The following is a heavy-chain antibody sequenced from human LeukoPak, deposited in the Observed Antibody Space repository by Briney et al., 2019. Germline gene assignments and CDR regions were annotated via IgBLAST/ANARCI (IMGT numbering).Heavy chain of an antibody. CDR1: GYTFTSYD. D-gene: IGHD4-17*01. CDR3: ARDIPSYGDPHAFDI. V-gene: IGHV7-4-1*02. J-gene: IGHJ3*02. Sequence: ASVNISCKASGYTFTSYDINWVRQATGQGLEWMGWINTNTGNQTYAQGFTGRFVFSLDTSVSTAYLQISSLKSEDTAVYYCARDIPSYGDPHAFDIWGQGTMVTVSS. CDR2: INTNTGNQ.